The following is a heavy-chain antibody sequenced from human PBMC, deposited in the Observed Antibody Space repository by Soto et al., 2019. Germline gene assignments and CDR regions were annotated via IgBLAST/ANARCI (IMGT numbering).Heavy chain of an antibody. CDR1: GGSISRSSYY. CDR3: ARHGYGGFGL. Sequence: SETLSLTCTVSGGSISRSSYYWGWIRQPPGKGLEWIGSIYYSGSTYYNPSLKSRVTISVDTSKNQFSLKLSSVTAADTAVYYCARHGYGGFGLWGQGTLVTVSS. V-gene: IGHV4-39*01. J-gene: IGHJ4*02. D-gene: IGHD4-17*01. CDR2: IYYSGST.